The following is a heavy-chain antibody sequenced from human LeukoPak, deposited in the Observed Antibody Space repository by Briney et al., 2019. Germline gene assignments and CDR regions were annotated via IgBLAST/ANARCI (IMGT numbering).Heavy chain of an antibody. V-gene: IGHV3-23*01. CDR1: GFTFSSYG. D-gene: IGHD3-16*01. Sequence: VGSLRLSCAASGFTFSSYGMSWVRQAPGEGLGWVSAISGSGGSTYYADSVKGRFTISRDNSKNTLYLQMNSLRAEDTAVYYCAKDRGGPTDYWGQGTLVTVSS. CDR3: AKDRGGPTDY. J-gene: IGHJ4*02. CDR2: ISGSGGST.